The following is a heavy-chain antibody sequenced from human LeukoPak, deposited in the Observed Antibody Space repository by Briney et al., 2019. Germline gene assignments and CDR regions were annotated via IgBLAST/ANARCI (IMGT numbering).Heavy chain of an antibody. Sequence: QPGGSLRLSCAASGFTFSNYALNWVRQAPGKGLEWVSGISNSGGTTYYADSVKGRFTISRDNPKNTLYLQMNSLRAEDTAVYYCAKSGCSSTSCYSILSGWLDPWGQGTLVTVSS. D-gene: IGHD2-2*02. CDR3: AKSGCSSTSCYSILSGWLDP. CDR1: GFTFSNYA. CDR2: ISNSGGTT. V-gene: IGHV3-23*01. J-gene: IGHJ5*02.